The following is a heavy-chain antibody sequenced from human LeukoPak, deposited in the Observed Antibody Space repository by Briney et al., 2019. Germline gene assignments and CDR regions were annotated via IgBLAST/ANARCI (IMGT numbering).Heavy chain of an antibody. V-gene: IGHV3-66*01. J-gene: IGHJ4*02. CDR3: ARGYSCGYIRY. D-gene: IGHD5-18*01. CDR2: IYDGGST. Sequence: GGSLRLSCAASGFTVSSNYMNWVRQAPGKGLEWVSVIYDGGSTDYADSVKGRFTISRDNSKNMLYLQMNSLRAEDTAVYYCARGYSCGYIRYWGQGTLVTVSS. CDR1: GFTVSSNY.